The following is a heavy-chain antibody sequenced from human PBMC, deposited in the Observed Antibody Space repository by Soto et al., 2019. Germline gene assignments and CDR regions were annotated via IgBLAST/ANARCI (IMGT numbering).Heavy chain of an antibody. V-gene: IGHV1-18*01. D-gene: IGHD6-19*01. CDR1: GYTFPSYG. CDR3: ARDRGGWPDH. CDR2: ISAHNGHA. Sequence: QVHLVQSGAEVKKPGASVKVSCKASGYTFPSYGISWIRQAPGHGLVWMGWISAHNGHATYTQNFQGRVTMTTDISTRTAHMELRGLRSDDTAVYYCARDRGGWPDHWGQGTLVTVSP. J-gene: IGHJ4*02.